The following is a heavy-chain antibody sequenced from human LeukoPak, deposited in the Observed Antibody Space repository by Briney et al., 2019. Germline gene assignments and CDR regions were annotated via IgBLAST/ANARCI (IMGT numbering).Heavy chain of an antibody. CDR2: INPKSGGT. D-gene: IGHD4-23*01. CDR1: GYTFTGYY. Sequence: GASVKVSCKASGYTFTGYYMHWVRQAPGQGLEWMGWINPKSGGTNYAQKFQGRVTMTRDTSISTAYMELSRLRSDDTAVYYCARANGGNSGHYWGQGTLVTVSS. V-gene: IGHV1-2*02. CDR3: ARANGGNSGHY. J-gene: IGHJ4*02.